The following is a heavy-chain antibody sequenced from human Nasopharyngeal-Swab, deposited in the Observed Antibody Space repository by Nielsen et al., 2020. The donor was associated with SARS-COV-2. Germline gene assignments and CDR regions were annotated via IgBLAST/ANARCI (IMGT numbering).Heavy chain of an antibody. CDR1: DGSISSYY. D-gene: IGHD2-2*02. J-gene: IGHJ3*02. Sequence: SETLSLTCTVSDGSISSYYWSWIRQPPGKGLEWIGYIYYSGSTSYNPSLKSRVTISVDTSKNQFSLKLSSVTAADTAVYYCATSIVVVPAAISPDAFDIWGQGTMVTVSS. V-gene: IGHV4-59*08. CDR3: ATSIVVVPAAISPDAFDI. CDR2: IYYSGST.